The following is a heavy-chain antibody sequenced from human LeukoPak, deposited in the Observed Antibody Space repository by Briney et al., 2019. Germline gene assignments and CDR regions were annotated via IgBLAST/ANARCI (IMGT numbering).Heavy chain of an antibody. V-gene: IGHV4-39*07. CDR3: ARVTMVRGVRIGSFDY. D-gene: IGHD3-10*01. CDR1: GGSISTSNYY. CDR2: IYHSGST. J-gene: IGHJ4*02. Sequence: SETLSLTCTVSGGSISTSNYYWGWIRQPPGKGLEWIGSIYHSGSTYYNPSLKSRVTISVDTSKNQFSLKLSSVTAADTAVYYCARVTMVRGVRIGSFDYWGQGTLATVSS.